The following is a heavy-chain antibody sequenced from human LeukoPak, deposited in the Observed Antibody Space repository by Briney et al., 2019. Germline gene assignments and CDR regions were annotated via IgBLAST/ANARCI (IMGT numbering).Heavy chain of an antibody. CDR1: GFTFSSYA. J-gene: IGHJ6*02. Sequence: GRSLRLSCAASGFTFSSYAMHWVRQAPGKGLEWVAVISYDGSNKYYADSVKGRFTISRDNSKNTLYLQMNSLRAEDTAVYYCEGWLQHPGYYYGMDVWGQGTTVTVSS. CDR2: ISYDGSNK. CDR3: EGWLQHPGYYYGMDV. V-gene: IGHV3-30-3*01. D-gene: IGHD5-24*01.